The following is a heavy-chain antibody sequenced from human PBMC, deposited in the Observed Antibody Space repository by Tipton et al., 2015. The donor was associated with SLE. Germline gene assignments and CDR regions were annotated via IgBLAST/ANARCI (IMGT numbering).Heavy chain of an antibody. J-gene: IGHJ4*02. CDR1: GGSFSGYY. Sequence: TLSLTCAVYGGSFSGYYWSWIRQPPGKGLEWIGEINHSGSTNYNPSLKSRVNISIDTSKNQFSLKVSSVTAADTAVYYCARGRYCSSTSCSYYFDYWGQGTLVTVSS. D-gene: IGHD2-2*01. CDR3: ARGRYCSSTSCSYYFDY. CDR2: INHSGST. V-gene: IGHV4-34*01.